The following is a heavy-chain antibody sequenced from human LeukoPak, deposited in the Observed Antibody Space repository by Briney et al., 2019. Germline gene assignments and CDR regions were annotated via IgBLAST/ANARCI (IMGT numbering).Heavy chain of an antibody. Sequence: GGSLRLSCAASGFTFSSYAMHWVRQAPGKGLEWVAVISYDGSNKYYADSVKGRFTISRDNSKNTLYLQMNGLRAEDTAVYYCARVALRFFKEYYFDYWGQGTLVTVSS. V-gene: IGHV3-30-3*01. D-gene: IGHD3-3*01. CDR1: GFTFSSYA. J-gene: IGHJ4*02. CDR3: ARVALRFFKEYYFDY. CDR2: ISYDGSNK.